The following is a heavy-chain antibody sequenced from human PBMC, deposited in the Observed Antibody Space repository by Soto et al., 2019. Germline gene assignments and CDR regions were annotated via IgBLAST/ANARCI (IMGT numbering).Heavy chain of an antibody. J-gene: IGHJ6*02. CDR1: GFTFSSYA. CDR2: ISGSGGST. D-gene: IGHD1-26*01. V-gene: IGHV3-23*01. CDR3: AKFDGSWGYYYYGMDV. Sequence: PGGSLRLSCAASGFTFSSYAMSWVRQAPGKGLEWVSAISGSGGSTYYADSVKGRFTISRDNSKNTLYLQMNSLRAEDTAVYYCAKFDGSWGYYYYGMDVCGQGTTVTVYS.